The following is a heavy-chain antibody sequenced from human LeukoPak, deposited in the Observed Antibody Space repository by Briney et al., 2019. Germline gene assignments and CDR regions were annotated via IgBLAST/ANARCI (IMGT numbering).Heavy chain of an antibody. CDR1: GFTFSSYG. CDR3: AKTQDRRWWVTHDY. Sequence: GGSLRLSCAASGFTFSSYGMHWVRQAPGKGLEWVAFIRYDGSNKYYADSVKGRFTISRDNSKNTLYLQMNSLRAEDTAVYYCAKTQDRRWWVTHDYWGQGTLVTVSS. J-gene: IGHJ4*02. CDR2: IRYDGSNK. D-gene: IGHD2-15*01. V-gene: IGHV3-30*02.